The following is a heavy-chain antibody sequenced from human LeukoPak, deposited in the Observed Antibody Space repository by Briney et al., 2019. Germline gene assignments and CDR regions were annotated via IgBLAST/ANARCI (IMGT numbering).Heavy chain of an antibody. J-gene: IGHJ5*02. CDR3: ARVGYDYVWGSPQTDNWFDP. Sequence: GGSLRLSCAASGFTFSSYAMHWVRQAPGKGLVWVSRVKSDGSSTSYADSVKGRFTISRDNAKNSLYLQMNSLRAEDTAVYYCARVGYDYVWGSPQTDNWFDPWGQGTLVTVSS. CDR2: VKSDGSST. D-gene: IGHD3-16*01. V-gene: IGHV3-74*01. CDR1: GFTFSSYA.